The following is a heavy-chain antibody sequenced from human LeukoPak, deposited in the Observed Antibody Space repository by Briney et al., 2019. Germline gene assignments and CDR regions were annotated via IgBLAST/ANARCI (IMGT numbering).Heavy chain of an antibody. CDR3: ARGRSLGELLLPFDY. J-gene: IGHJ4*02. D-gene: IGHD3-16*02. CDR2: IYHSGST. V-gene: IGHV4-30-2*02. Sequence: SQTLSLTCTVSGGSISSGGYYWSWIRQPPGKGLEWIGYIYHSGSTYYNPSLKSRVTISVDRSKNQFSLKLSSVTAADTAVYYCARGRSLGELLLPFDYWGQGTLVTVSS. CDR1: GGSISSGGYY.